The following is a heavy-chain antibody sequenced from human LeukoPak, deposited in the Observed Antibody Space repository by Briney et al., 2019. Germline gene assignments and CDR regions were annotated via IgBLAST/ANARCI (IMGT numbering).Heavy chain of an antibody. CDR3: ARVKTRVFDY. D-gene: IGHD3-3*01. Sequence: PGGSLRLSCAASGFTFSSYGMHWVRQAPGKGLEWVAFIRYDGSNKYYADSVKGRFTISRDNSKNTLYLQMNSLRAEDTAVYYCARVKTRVFDYWGQGTLVTVSS. CDR1: GFTFSSYG. V-gene: IGHV3-30*02. CDR2: IRYDGSNK. J-gene: IGHJ4*02.